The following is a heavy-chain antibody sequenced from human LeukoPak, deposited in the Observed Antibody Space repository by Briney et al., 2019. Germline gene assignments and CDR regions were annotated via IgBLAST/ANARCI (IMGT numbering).Heavy chain of an antibody. V-gene: IGHV3-7*01. Sequence: GGSLRLSCAASGFTFSNYWMNWVRQAPGKGPEWVANIKRDGSEKYYVDSVRGRFTISRDNVRNSLYLQLSSLKAEDTGIYYCARDVYYYDSSGHDFWGQGTLVTVSS. CDR1: GFTFSNYW. CDR2: IKRDGSEK. CDR3: ARDVYYYDSSGHDF. D-gene: IGHD3-22*01. J-gene: IGHJ4*02.